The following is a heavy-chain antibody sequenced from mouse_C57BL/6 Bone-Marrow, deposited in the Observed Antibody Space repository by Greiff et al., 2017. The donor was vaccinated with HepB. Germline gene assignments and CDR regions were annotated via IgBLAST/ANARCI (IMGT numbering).Heavy chain of an antibody. D-gene: IGHD2-4*01. CDR1: GYTFTSYW. Sequence: QVQLQQPGAELVMPGASVKLSCKASGYTFTSYWMHWVKQRPGQGLEWIGEIDPSDSYTNYNQKFKGKSTLTVDISSSTAYMQLSSLTSEDSAVYYCARDDYEGLFDYWGQGTTLTVSS. J-gene: IGHJ2*01. CDR2: IDPSDSYT. V-gene: IGHV1-69*01. CDR3: ARDDYEGLFDY.